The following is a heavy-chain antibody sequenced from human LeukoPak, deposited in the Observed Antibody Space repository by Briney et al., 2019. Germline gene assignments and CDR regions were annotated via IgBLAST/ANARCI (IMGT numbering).Heavy chain of an antibody. CDR3: ARESPSYSSSSRGYLRDY. CDR1: GGSFSGYY. D-gene: IGHD6-6*01. V-gene: IGHV4-34*01. Sequence: SETLSLTCAVYGGSFSGYYWSWIRQPPGKGLEWIGEINHSGSTNYNPSLKSRVTISVDTSKNQFSLKLSSVTAADTAVYYCARESPSYSSSSRGYLRDYWGRGTLVTVSS. CDR2: INHSGST. J-gene: IGHJ4*02.